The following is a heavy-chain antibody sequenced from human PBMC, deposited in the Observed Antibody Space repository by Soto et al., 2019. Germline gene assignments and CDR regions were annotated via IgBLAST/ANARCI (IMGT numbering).Heavy chain of an antibody. CDR1: GGTFSSYA. J-gene: IGHJ5*02. V-gene: IGHV1-69*13. Sequence: SVKVSCKASGGTFSSYAISWVRQAPGQGLEWMGGIIPIFGTANYAQKFQGRVTITADESTSTAYMELSSLRSEDTAVYYCARGNSSGFFRYNWFDPWGQGTLVTVSS. CDR2: IIPIFGTA. CDR3: ARGNSSGFFRYNWFDP. D-gene: IGHD6-19*01.